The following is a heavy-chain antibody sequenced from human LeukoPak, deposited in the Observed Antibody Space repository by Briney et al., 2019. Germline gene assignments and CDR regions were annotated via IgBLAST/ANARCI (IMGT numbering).Heavy chain of an antibody. D-gene: IGHD3-22*01. CDR1: GFTFRNYA. J-gene: IGHJ5*02. Sequence: PGRSLRLSCAASGFTFRNYAMHRVRQAPGKGLEWVAVISYDGSNKYYADSVKGRFTISRDNSKNTLYLQMNSLRAEDTAVYYCAREYYYDRSGYYGWFDPWGQGTLVTVSS. CDR3: AREYYYDRSGYYGWFDP. CDR2: ISYDGSNK. V-gene: IGHV3-30*04.